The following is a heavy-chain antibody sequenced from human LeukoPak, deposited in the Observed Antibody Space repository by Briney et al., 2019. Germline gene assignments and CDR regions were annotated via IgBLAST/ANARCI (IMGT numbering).Heavy chain of an antibody. D-gene: IGHD5-12*01. Sequence: SETLSLTCAVYGGSFSGYYWSWIRQPPGKGLEWIGYIYYSGSTNYNPSLKSRVTISVDTSKNQFSLKLSSVTAADTAVYYCARDSGYDSLLFDYWGQGTLVTVSS. V-gene: IGHV4-59*01. CDR1: GGSFSGYY. J-gene: IGHJ4*02. CDR3: ARDSGYDSLLFDY. CDR2: IYYSGST.